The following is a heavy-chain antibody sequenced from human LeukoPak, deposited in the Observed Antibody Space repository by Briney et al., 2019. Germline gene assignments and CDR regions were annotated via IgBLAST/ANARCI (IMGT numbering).Heavy chain of an antibody. CDR2: IYYSGST. J-gene: IGHJ4*02. CDR1: GGSISSYY. V-gene: IGHV4-59*08. Sequence: SETLSPTCTVSGGSISSYYWSWIRQPPGKGLEWIGYIYYSGSTNYNPSLKSRVTISVDTSKNQFSLKLSSVTAADTAVYYCARHSDYGDYASQFDYWGQGTLVTVSS. CDR3: ARHSDYGDYASQFDY. D-gene: IGHD4-17*01.